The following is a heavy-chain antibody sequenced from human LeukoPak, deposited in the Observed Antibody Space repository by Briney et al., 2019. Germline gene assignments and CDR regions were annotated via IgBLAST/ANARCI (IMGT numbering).Heavy chain of an antibody. CDR1: GVSISSSNYY. J-gene: IGHJ6*02. CDR2: IYYSGST. V-gene: IGHV4-61*01. CDR3: ARVGGTNYYYYGMDV. D-gene: IGHD1-26*01. Sequence: PSETLSLTCIVSGVSISSSNYYWSWIRRPPGKGLEWIGYIYYSGSTNYNPSLKSRVTISVDTSKNQFSLKLSSVTAADTAVYYCARVGGTNYYYYGMDVWGQGTTVTVSS.